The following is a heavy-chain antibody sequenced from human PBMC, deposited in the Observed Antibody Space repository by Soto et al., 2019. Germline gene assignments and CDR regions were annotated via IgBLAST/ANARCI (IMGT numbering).Heavy chain of an antibody. CDR2: ISESGGST. CDR1: GFTFSSHA. D-gene: IGHD2-2*01. Sequence: EIQLLESGGGLVQPGGSLRLSCAASGFTFSSHAMNWVRQAPGKGLEWVSAISESGGSTYYADSVKGRFTISRDNSKNLPYPKMNSLRAQDTGIFLPWKEQGTRDYVIVTAAFLNLYGTEVWGQRPNVTVAS. J-gene: IGHJ6*02. CDR3: WKEQGTRDYVIVTAAFLNLYGTEV. V-gene: IGHV3-23*01.